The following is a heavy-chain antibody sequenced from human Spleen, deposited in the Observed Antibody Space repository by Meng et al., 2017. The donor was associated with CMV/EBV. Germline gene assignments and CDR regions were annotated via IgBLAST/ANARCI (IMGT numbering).Heavy chain of an antibody. CDR1: GFTFSSYG. CDR2: IRYDGSNK. CDR3: AKGGCSSTSCPYGHHYYYGMDV. D-gene: IGHD2-2*01. J-gene: IGHJ6*02. V-gene: IGHV3-30*02. Sequence: GESLKISCAASGFTFSSYGMHWVRQAPGKGLEWVAFIRYDGSNKYYADSVKGRFTISRDNSKNTLYLQMNSLRAEDTAVYYCAKGGCSSTSCPYGHHYYYGMDVWGQGTTVTVSS.